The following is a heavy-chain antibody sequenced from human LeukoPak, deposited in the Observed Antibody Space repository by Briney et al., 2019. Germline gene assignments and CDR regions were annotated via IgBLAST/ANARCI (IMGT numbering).Heavy chain of an antibody. CDR3: ARGGYSGYDWVDY. Sequence: GGSLRLSCAASGFPFRSYGMHWVRQAPGKGLEWVSYISSSSSYTNYADSVKGRFTISRDNAKNSLYLQMNSLRAEDTAVYYCARGGYSGYDWVDYWGQGTLVTVSS. V-gene: IGHV3-21*05. J-gene: IGHJ4*02. CDR1: GFPFRSYG. CDR2: ISSSSSYT. D-gene: IGHD5-12*01.